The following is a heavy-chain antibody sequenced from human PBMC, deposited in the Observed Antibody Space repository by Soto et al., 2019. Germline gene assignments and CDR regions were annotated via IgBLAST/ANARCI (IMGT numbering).Heavy chain of an antibody. V-gene: IGHV3-30*03. CDR2: ISYGGANK. CDR3: ARGPRSCSSTSCYTIDY. Sequence: LRLSCAASGISFNTHAMHWVRHAPGKGLEWVAVISYGGANKYYADSVRGRFTISRDNSENTLFLQMCSLRPEDTAVYYCARGPRSCSSTSCYTIDYWGQGTLVTVSS. CDR1: GISFNTHA. D-gene: IGHD2-2*02. J-gene: IGHJ4*02.